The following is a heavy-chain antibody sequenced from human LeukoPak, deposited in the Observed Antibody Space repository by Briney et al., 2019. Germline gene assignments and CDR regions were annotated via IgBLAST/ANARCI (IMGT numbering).Heavy chain of an antibody. CDR3: ARVPEAGLTPYHWFDP. D-gene: IGHD1-14*01. CDR1: GSSISSYY. Sequence: SETLSLTCTVSGSSISSYYWSWIRQPPGKGREWIGYIYYSGSTNYNPSLKSRVTISVDTSKNQFSLKLSSVTPADTAVYYCARVPEAGLTPYHWFDPWGQGTLVTVSS. CDR2: IYYSGST. J-gene: IGHJ5*02. V-gene: IGHV4-59*01.